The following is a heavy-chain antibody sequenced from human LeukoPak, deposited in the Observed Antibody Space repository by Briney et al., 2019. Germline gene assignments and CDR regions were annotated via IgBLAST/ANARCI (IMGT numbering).Heavy chain of an antibody. CDR3: ARAPGSYYDTWFDP. CDR1: GYTXTSYG. D-gene: IGHD1-26*01. CDR2: ISAYNGNT. J-gene: IGHJ5*02. Sequence: ASVKVSCKASGYTXTSYGISWVRQAPGQGLEWMGWISAYNGNTNYAQKLQGRVTMTTDTSTSTAYMELRSLRSDDTAVYYCARAPGSYYDTWFDPWGQGTLVTVSS. V-gene: IGHV1-18*01.